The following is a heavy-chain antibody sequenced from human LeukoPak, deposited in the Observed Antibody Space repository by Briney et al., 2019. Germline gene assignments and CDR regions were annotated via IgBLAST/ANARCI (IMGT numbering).Heavy chain of an antibody. J-gene: IGHJ4*02. Sequence: GGSLRLSCAVSGFNLNSYAMHWVRQAPARGREWGAVIRHDETNSFYAGSVQGRFTISRDTSKKLLYLQMNSLRVEDTAVYYCAKEYTPSSPLGELDSWGQGTLVTVSS. CDR3: AKEYTPSSPLGELDS. CDR1: GFNLNSYA. D-gene: IGHD6-6*01. CDR2: IRHDETNS. V-gene: IGHV3-30*02.